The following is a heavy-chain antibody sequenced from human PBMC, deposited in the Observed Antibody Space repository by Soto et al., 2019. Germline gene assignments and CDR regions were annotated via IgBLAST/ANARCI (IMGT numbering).Heavy chain of an antibody. CDR2: IWFDGGNK. CDR3: ARGFRADSTPWGVTNYHYEGLDV. Sequence: GGSLRLSCAGTGFNFGSYGMHWVRQAPGKGLEWVAAIWFDGGNKYYADSVKGRFTISRDNSRNVMDLQMSGLQVDDTAVYYCARGFRADSTPWGVTNYHYEGLDVWRQGTTVTVSS. D-gene: IGHD3-16*01. V-gene: IGHV3-33*01. J-gene: IGHJ6*02. CDR1: GFNFGSYG.